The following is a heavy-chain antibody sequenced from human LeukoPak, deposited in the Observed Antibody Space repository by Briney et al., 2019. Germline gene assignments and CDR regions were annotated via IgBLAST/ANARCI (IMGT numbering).Heavy chain of an antibody. V-gene: IGHV1-24*01. CDR1: GSTLTESS. CDR2: FDPEDVQT. J-gene: IGHJ6*03. Sequence: EASVKVSCKISGSTLTESSIHWVRQPPGKGLEWMGGFDPEDVQTIYAQKFQGRVTLTDDTSTDTAYMELSSLRIEDTAVYYCATPHRRGGSCRPEFFYYFLDIRGTRDQVTVSS. D-gene: IGHD2-15*01. CDR3: ATPHRRGGSCRPEFFYYFLDI.